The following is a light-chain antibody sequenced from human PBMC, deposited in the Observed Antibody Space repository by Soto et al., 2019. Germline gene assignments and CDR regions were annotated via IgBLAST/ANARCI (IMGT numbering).Light chain of an antibody. Sequence: EIVLTQSPGTLSLSPGERATLSCRASQSVSSSYLAWYRQRPGQAPRLLIYGASIRATGIPDRFSGSGSGTDFTLTISRLEPEYFAVFYCQQYGSSPSFGPGTKVDIK. CDR3: QQYGSSPS. CDR2: GAS. CDR1: QSVSSSY. J-gene: IGKJ3*01. V-gene: IGKV3-20*01.